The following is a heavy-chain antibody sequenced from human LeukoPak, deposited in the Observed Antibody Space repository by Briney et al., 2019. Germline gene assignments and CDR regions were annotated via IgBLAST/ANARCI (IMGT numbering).Heavy chain of an antibody. J-gene: IGHJ4*02. V-gene: IGHV3-23*01. CDR2: ISGSGGST. Sequence: PGGSLRLSCAASGFTFSSYAMSWVRQAPGKGLEWVSAISGSGGSTYYADSVKGRFTISRDNSKNTLYLQMNSLRAEDTAVYYCAKEERYFDWLFGQTQFDYWGQGTLVTVSS. CDR3: AKEERYFDWLFGQTQFDY. D-gene: IGHD3-9*01. CDR1: GFTFSSYA.